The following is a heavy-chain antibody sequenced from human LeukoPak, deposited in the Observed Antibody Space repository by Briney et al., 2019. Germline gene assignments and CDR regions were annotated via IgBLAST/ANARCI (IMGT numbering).Heavy chain of an antibody. J-gene: IGHJ6*02. CDR1: GFTFSNYW. Sequence: GGSLRLSCEGSGFTFSNYWMGWVRPAPGKGLQWVANIKTDGSEKYYVDSVKGRFTISRDNAKNSLYLQMNSLRAEDTAVYYCARDYGGAYGMDVWGQGTTVTVSS. CDR3: ARDYGGAYGMDV. V-gene: IGHV3-7*01. CDR2: IKTDGSEK. D-gene: IGHD4-23*01.